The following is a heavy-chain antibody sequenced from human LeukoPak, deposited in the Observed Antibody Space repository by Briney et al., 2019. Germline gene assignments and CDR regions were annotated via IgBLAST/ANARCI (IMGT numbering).Heavy chain of an antibody. CDR3: ARERNMGQNTVRGVIRDY. Sequence: PSETLSLTCAVYGGSFSGYYWSWIRQPPGKGLEWIGEINHSGSTNYNPSLKSRVTISVDTSKNQFSLKLSSVTAADTAMYYCARERNMGQNTVRGVIRDYWGQGTLVTVSS. V-gene: IGHV4-34*01. CDR2: INHSGST. D-gene: IGHD3-10*01. CDR1: GGSFSGYY. J-gene: IGHJ4*02.